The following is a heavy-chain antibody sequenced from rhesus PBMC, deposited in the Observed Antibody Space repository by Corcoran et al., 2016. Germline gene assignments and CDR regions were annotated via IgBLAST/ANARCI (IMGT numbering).Heavy chain of an antibody. CDR3: VTAAGDY. V-gene: IGHV3S35*01. J-gene: IGHJ4*01. CDR2: IKYDGSEK. Sequence: EVQLVESGGGLVQPGGSLSLPCAASGFTFCSTRMIWDRQAPGKRLEWVADIKYDGSEKYYVDSVKGRFTISRDNAKNSLYLQMNSLRAEDTAVYYCVTAAGDYWGQGVLVTVSS. D-gene: IGHD6-31*01. CDR1: GFTFCSTR.